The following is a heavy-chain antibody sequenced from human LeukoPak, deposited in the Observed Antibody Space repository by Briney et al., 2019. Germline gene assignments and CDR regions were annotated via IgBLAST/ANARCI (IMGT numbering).Heavy chain of an antibody. CDR3: AKDGHIVATSYFDY. Sequence: PGRSLRLSCAASGFTFSSYGMHWVRQAPGKGLEWVAVISHDGSNKYYADSVKGRFTISRDNSKNTLYLQMNSLRAEDTAVYYCAKDGHIVATSYFDYWGQGTLVTVSS. J-gene: IGHJ4*02. CDR1: GFTFSSYG. D-gene: IGHD5-12*01. V-gene: IGHV3-30*18. CDR2: ISHDGSNK.